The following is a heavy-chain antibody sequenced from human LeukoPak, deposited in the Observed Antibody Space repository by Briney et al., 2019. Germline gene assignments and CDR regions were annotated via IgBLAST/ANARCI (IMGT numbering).Heavy chain of an antibody. D-gene: IGHD3-9*01. Sequence: GGSLRLSCAASTFTFSTSAMSWVRQAPGKGLEWVSAISGSGANTYYVDSVKGRFTISRDNSKNTLYLEMSSLRSDDTAVYYCAKESQTYYDIMTGYPNYYFDYWGQGTLVTVSS. CDR1: TFTFSTSA. CDR2: ISGSGANT. CDR3: AKESQTYYDIMTGYPNYYFDY. V-gene: IGHV3-23*01. J-gene: IGHJ4*02.